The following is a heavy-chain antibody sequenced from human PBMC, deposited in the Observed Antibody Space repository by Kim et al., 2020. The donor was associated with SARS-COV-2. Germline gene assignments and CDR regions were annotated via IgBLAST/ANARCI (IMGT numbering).Heavy chain of an antibody. Sequence: YAQKLQGRVTMTEDTSTATAYMELSSLRSEDTAVYYCATDYYYDSSGFDSCGQGTLVTVSS. D-gene: IGHD3-22*01. J-gene: IGHJ4*02. CDR3: ATDYYYDSSGFDS. V-gene: IGHV1-24*01.